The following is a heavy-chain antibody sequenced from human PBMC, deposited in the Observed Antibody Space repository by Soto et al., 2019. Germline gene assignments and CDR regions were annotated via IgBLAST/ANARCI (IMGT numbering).Heavy chain of an antibody. CDR3: TPFRLLILVYCYYLIDF. J-gene: IGHJ4*02. CDR1: GFSCSRAW. D-gene: IGHD4-17*01. Sequence: GGSLRLSCAASGFSCSRAWMNWVRQAPGKGLEWVGRIKSKTDDGTTDYAAPVKGRFTISRDDSKNTLYLQMNSLKTEDTSLYSCTPFRLLILVYCYYLIDFWGQGTLVTVSS. V-gene: IGHV3-15*01. CDR2: IKSKTDDGTT.